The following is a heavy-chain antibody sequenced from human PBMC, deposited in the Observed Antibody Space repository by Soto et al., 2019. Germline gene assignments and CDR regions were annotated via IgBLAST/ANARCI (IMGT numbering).Heavy chain of an antibody. J-gene: IGHJ4*02. V-gene: IGHV4-4*07. CDR2: IYASGST. CDR3: ARGGMVIIPTATAFDY. Sequence: KTSETLSLTCSVSCGPISPYYWSWIRQPAGKGLEWIGRIYASGSTNYNPSLKSRVTMSVATSKNQFSLKLTSVTAADTATYYCARGGMVIIPTATAFDYWGQGTLVTVSS. CDR1: CGPISPYY. D-gene: IGHD1-1*01.